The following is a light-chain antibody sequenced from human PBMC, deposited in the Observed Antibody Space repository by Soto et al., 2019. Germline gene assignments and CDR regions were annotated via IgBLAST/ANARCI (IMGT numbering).Light chain of an antibody. Sequence: DIQMTQSPSTLSASVGDRVTITCRASQSISNWLAWYQQKPGKAPKLLIYGASSLESGVPSRFSGSGSGTEFTLTISSLQPDDVATYYCQQYSSYRTFGQGTKVEIK. CDR3: QQYSSYRT. J-gene: IGKJ1*01. CDR2: GAS. V-gene: IGKV1-5*01. CDR1: QSISNW.